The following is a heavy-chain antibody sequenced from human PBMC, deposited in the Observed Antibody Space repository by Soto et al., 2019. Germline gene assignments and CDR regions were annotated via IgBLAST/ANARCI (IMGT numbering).Heavy chain of an antibody. CDR1: GCTFSNYA. CDR2: IIPMFNTA. V-gene: IGHV1-69*06. J-gene: IGHJ6*02. Sequence: ASVKVSCKASGCTFSNYAISWVRQAPGQGLEWMGGIIPMFNTANYAQKFQGKVTITADKSTSTAYMELRSLRSEDTAVYYCAGGLVVPAGIRSYHYGMDVWARRTTVTVSS. CDR3: AGGLVVPAGIRSYHYGMDV. D-gene: IGHD2-2*01.